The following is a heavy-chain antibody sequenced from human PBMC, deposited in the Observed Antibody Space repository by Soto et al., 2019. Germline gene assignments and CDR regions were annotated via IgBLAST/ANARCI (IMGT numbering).Heavy chain of an antibody. CDR1: GFTFSRYW. J-gene: IGHJ3*01. CDR3: ARDVSPGSSSWYFDAFDL. Sequence: EERLVESGGGLVQPGGSLRLSCASSGFTFSRYWMTWVRQAPGKGLEWVANIKKDESKKSYLDSVRGRFTISRDNAKNSLYLQMDSLTAEDTALYYCARDVSPGSSSWYFDAFDLWGQGTMVTVSS. V-gene: IGHV3-7*05. CDR2: IKKDESKK. D-gene: IGHD6-13*01.